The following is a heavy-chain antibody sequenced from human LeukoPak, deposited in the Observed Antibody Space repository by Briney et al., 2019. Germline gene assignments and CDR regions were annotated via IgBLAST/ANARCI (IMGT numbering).Heavy chain of an antibody. CDR2: IYHSGST. CDR3: ARRKRITMIVGGAFDI. CDR1: GYSISSGYY. J-gene: IGHJ3*02. D-gene: IGHD3-22*01. V-gene: IGHV4-38-2*02. Sequence: SETLSLTCTVSGYSISSGYYWGWIRQPPGKGLEWIGSIYHSGSTYYNPSLKSRVTISVDTSKNQLSLKLSSVTAADTAVYYCARRKRITMIVGGAFDIWGQGTMVTVSS.